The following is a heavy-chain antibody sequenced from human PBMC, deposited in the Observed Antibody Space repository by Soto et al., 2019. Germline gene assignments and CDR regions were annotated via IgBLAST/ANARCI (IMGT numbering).Heavy chain of an antibody. J-gene: IGHJ5*02. CDR3: ARELFGRSVWFDP. D-gene: IGHD3-10*01. V-gene: IGHV4-28*03. Sequence: SETLSLTCAVSGYSIRSTNCCGWIRQPPGKGLEWIGYIYYSGSTNYNPSLKSRVTISVDTSKNQFSLKLSSVTAADTAVYYCARELFGRSVWFDPWGQGTLVT. CDR1: GYSIRSTNC. CDR2: IYYSGST.